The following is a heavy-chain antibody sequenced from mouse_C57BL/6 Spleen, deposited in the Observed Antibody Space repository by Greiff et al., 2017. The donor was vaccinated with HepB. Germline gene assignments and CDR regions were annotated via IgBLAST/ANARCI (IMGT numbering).Heavy chain of an antibody. CDR1: GYTFTSYW. CDR3: ASGVYYGSSYEDFDV. Sequence: VQLQESGAELVKPGASVKLSCKASGYTFTSYWMHWVKQRPGRGLEWIGRIDPNSGGTKYNEKFKSKATLTVDKPSSTAYMQLSSLTSEDSAVYYCASGVYYGSSYEDFDVWGTGTTVTVSS. CDR2: IDPNSGGT. V-gene: IGHV1-72*01. D-gene: IGHD1-1*01. J-gene: IGHJ1*03.